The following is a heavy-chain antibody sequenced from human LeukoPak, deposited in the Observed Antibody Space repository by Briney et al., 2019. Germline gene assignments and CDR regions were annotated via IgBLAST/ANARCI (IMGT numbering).Heavy chain of an antibody. V-gene: IGHV4-34*01. CDR1: GGSFSGYY. J-gene: IGHJ6*02. D-gene: IGHD6-13*01. Sequence: MASETLSLTCAVYGGSFSGYYWSWICQPPGKGLEWIGQINHSGSTNYNPSLKSRVTISVDTSKNQFSLKLSSVTAADTAVYYCARAPYSSSWYLYYYGMDVWGQGTTVTVSS. CDR2: INHSGST. CDR3: ARAPYSSSWYLYYYGMDV.